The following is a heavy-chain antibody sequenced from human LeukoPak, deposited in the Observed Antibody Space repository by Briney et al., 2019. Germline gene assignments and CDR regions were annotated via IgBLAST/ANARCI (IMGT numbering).Heavy chain of an antibody. CDR2: INPGGGGT. CDR3: ARDRLGVGATPDAFDI. CDR1: GYTFTSYY. J-gene: IGHJ3*02. D-gene: IGHD1-26*01. Sequence: ASVKVSCKASGYTFTSYYMHWVRQAPGQGLEWMGIINPGGGGTSYAQKFQGRVTMTRDTSTSTVYVELSSLRSEDTAVYYCARDRLGVGATPDAFDIWGQGTMVTVSS. V-gene: IGHV1-46*01.